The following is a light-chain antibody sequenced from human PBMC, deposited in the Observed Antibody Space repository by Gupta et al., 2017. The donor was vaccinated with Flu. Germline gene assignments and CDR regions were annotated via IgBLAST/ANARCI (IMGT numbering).Light chain of an antibody. CDR1: QSVSSN. CDR2: GAS. V-gene: IGKV3-15*01. Sequence: IVMTQSPATLSVSPGERATLSCRASQSVSSNLAWYQQKPGQAPRLLIYGASTRASGIPARFSGSGSGTEFTLTISSLQSEDFAFYYCQQYNNWPPWTFGQGTMVDIK. J-gene: IGKJ1*01. CDR3: QQYNNWPPWT.